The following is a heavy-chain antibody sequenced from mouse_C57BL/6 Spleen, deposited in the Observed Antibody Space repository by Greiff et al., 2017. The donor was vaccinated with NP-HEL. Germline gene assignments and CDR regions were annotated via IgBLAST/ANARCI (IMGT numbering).Heavy chain of an antibody. J-gene: IGHJ4*01. Sequence: QVQLQQSGAELVRPGSSVKLSCKASGYTFTSYWMDWVKQRPGQGLEWIGNIYPSDSETHYNQKFKDKATLTVDKSSSTAYMQLSSLTSEDSAVYYCARGGLLRAYAMDYWGQGTSVTVSS. D-gene: IGHD1-1*01. CDR2: IYPSDSET. CDR1: GYTFTSYW. CDR3: ARGGLLRAYAMDY. V-gene: IGHV1-61*01.